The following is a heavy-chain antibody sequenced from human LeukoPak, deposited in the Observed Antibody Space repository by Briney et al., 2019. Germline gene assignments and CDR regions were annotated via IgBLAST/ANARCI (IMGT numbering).Heavy chain of an antibody. CDR2: VHNVGST. Sequence: TPGGSLRLSCAASGFTFSSYAMSWVRQAPGKGLEWIGSVHNVGSTYYNLSLRSRVTMSIDTSKNQFSLRLNSVTAADTAVYYCARHAEYNSGWHFYLDHWGQGILVTVSS. V-gene: IGHV4-59*04. CDR3: ARHAEYNSGWHFYLDH. J-gene: IGHJ4*02. D-gene: IGHD6-19*01. CDR1: GFTFSSYA.